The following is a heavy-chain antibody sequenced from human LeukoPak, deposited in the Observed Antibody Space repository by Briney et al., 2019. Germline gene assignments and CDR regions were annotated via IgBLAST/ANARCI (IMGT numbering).Heavy chain of an antibody. CDR1: GGSISSYY. D-gene: IGHD3-3*01. CDR2: IYYSGST. J-gene: IGHJ4*02. V-gene: IGHV4-59*08. CDR3: VRTLRFGLRQKYFDY. Sequence: PSETLSLTCTVSGGSISSYYWSWIRQPPGKGLEWIGYIYYSGSTNYNPSLKSRVTISVDTSKNQFSLKLSSVTAADTAVYYCVRTLRFGLRQKYFDYWGQGTLVTVSS.